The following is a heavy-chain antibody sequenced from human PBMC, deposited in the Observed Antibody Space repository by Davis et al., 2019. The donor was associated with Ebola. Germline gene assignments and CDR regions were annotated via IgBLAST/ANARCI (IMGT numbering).Heavy chain of an antibody. J-gene: IGHJ4*02. V-gene: IGHV1-69*10. CDR3: STVIANIDY. Sequence: SVKVSCKASGGTFSSYAISWVRQAPGQGLDWMGGIIPVFGIPKYAQKFQGRVTLTRDTSTSTVYMELSSLRSDDTAVYYCSTVIANIDYWGQGTLVTVSS. CDR2: IIPVFGIP. D-gene: IGHD2/OR15-2a*01. CDR1: GGTFSSYA.